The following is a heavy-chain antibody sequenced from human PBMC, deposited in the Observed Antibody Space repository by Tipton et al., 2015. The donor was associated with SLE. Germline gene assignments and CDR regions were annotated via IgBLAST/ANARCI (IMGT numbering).Heavy chain of an antibody. CDR1: GYTFTSYY. CDR2: INPSGGST. D-gene: IGHD6-13*01. J-gene: IGHJ2*01. V-gene: IGHV1-46*01. Sequence: QLVQSGAEVKKPGASVKVSCKASGYTFTSYYMHWVRQAPGQGLEWMGIINPSGGSTSYAQKFQGRVTMTRDTSTSTVYMELSSLRSEDPAVYYCAREGIAVAGIRWYVDLWGRGTLVTVSS. CDR3: AREGIAVAGIRWYVDL.